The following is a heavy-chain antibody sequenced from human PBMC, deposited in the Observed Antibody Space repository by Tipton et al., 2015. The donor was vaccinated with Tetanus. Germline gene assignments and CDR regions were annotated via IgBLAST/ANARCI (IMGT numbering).Heavy chain of an antibody. J-gene: IGHJ4*02. D-gene: IGHD6-19*01. CDR2: ISWNSAMI. V-gene: IGHV3-9*01. Sequence: SLRLSCEASGFAFGDFVMHWVRQPPGKGPERVSSISWNSAMIAYADSVRGRFTISRDNAKMSLYLQMRSLRAEDTAFYYCATGGYSTGWYEVDKWGQGTLVTVSS. CDR3: ATGGYSTGWYEVDK. CDR1: GFAFGDFV.